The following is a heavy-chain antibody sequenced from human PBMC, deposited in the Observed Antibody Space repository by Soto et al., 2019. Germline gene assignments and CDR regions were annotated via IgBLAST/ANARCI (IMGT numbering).Heavy chain of an antibody. CDR2: IYPGDSDT. CDR1: GYSFTSYW. V-gene: IGHV5-51*01. D-gene: IGHD4-4*01. J-gene: IGHJ6*02. Sequence: PGESLKISCKGSGYSFTSYWIGWVRQMPGKGLEWMVIIYPGDSDTRYSPSFQGQVTISADKSISTAYLQWSSLKASDTAMYYCATVTTSRDYYYGMDVWGQGTTVTVSS. CDR3: ATVTTSRDYYYGMDV.